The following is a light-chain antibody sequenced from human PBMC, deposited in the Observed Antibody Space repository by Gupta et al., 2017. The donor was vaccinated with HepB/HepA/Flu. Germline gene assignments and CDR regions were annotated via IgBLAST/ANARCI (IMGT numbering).Light chain of an antibody. Sequence: SRGTLSLSPGERATLSCRASQSVSSSYLAWYQQKPGQAPRLLIYGASSRATGIPDRFSGSGSGTDFTLTISRLEPEDFAVYYCQQYGSSPYTFGQGTKLEIK. CDR3: QQYGSSPYT. CDR2: GAS. J-gene: IGKJ2*01. V-gene: IGKV3-20*01. CDR1: QSVSSSY.